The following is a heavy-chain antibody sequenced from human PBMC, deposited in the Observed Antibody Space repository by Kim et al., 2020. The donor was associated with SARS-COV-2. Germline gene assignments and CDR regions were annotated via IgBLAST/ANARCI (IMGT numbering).Heavy chain of an antibody. CDR3: ARGGSGSSGWGG. CDR1: GYTFTSYA. Sequence: ASVNVSCKASGYTFTSYAMHWVRQAPGQRLEWMGWINAGNGNTKYSQKFQGRVTITRDTSASTAYMELSSLRSEDTAVYYCARGGSGSSGWGGWGQGTLVTVSS. J-gene: IGHJ4*02. D-gene: IGHD3-10*01. V-gene: IGHV1-3*01. CDR2: INAGNGNT.